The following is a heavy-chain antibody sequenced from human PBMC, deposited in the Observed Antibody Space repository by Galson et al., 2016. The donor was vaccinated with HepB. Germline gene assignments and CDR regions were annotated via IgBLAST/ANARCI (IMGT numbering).Heavy chain of an antibody. CDR2: ISYDGGKK. J-gene: IGHJ4*02. Sequence: SLRLSCAVSQFTFSTYAMNWVRQAPGKGLEWVAVISYDGGKKYYADSVKGRFTISRDNSKNTLYLQMNSLRPEDTAVYFCARDPLYCSGGSCTPYYFDYWGQGTPVTVSS. CDR1: QFTFSTYA. V-gene: IGHV3-30-3*01. D-gene: IGHD2-15*01. CDR3: ARDPLYCSGGSCTPYYFDY.